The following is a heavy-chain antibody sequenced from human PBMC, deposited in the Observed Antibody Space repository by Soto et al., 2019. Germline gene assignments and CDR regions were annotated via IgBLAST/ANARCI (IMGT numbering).Heavy chain of an antibody. CDR3: ALDSSSSHGGLYFYAMDV. CDR2: IYHSGST. Sequence: QVQLQESGPGLVKPSGTLSLTCAVSGGSISSSNWWSWVRQPPGKGREWIGEIYHSGSTNYNPSLKRPVTISADKSKNQSPLKLSSLTAADTAVYYCALDSSSSHGGLYFYAMDVWGQGTTVTVSS. V-gene: IGHV4-4*02. CDR1: GGSISSSNW. D-gene: IGHD6-6*01. J-gene: IGHJ6*02.